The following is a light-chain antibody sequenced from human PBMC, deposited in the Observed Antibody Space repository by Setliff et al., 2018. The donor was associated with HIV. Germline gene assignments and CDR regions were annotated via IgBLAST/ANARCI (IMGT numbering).Light chain of an antibody. CDR3: SSYTSSRGVV. CDR2: EVS. CDR1: SSDVGGYNR. V-gene: IGLV2-18*02. Sequence: QSALTQPPSVSGSPGQSVTISCTGTSSDVGGYNRASWYQQPPGTAPKLMIYEVSNRPSGVPDRFSGSKSGNTASLTISGLQAEDEADYYCSSYTSSRGVVFGGGTKVTVL. J-gene: IGLJ2*01.